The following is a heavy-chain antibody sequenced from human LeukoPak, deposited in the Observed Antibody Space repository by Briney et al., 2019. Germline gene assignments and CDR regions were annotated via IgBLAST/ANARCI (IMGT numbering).Heavy chain of an antibody. CDR3: AKDSNSWYRGGYYYYGMDV. Sequence: KSGGSLRLSCAASGFTFSSYSMNWVRQAPGKGLEWVSSISSSSSYIYYADSVKGRFTISRDNAKNSLYLQMNSLRAEDTAVYYCAKDSNSWYRGGYYYYGMDVWGQGTTVTVSS. CDR1: GFTFSSYS. D-gene: IGHD6-13*01. CDR2: ISSSSSYI. V-gene: IGHV3-21*01. J-gene: IGHJ6*02.